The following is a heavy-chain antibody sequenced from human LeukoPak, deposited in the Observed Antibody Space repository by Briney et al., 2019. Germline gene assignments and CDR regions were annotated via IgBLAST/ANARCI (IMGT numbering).Heavy chain of an antibody. V-gene: IGHV4-39*07. CDR1: GGSISSSSYY. CDR2: IYYSGST. CDR3: ARGDILTGYSYFDY. Sequence: SETLSLTCTVSGGSISSSSYYWGWIRQPPGKGLEWIGSIYYSGSTYYNPSLKSRVTISVDTSKNQFSLKLSSVTAADTAVYYCARGDILTGYSYFDYWGQGTLVTVSS. J-gene: IGHJ4*02. D-gene: IGHD3-9*01.